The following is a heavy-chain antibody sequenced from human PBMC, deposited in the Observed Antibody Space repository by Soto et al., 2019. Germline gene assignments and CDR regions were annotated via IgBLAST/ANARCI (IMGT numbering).Heavy chain of an antibody. CDR1: GFTFSSYA. CDR3: AKDFYYDSSGYYYEGVDY. Sequence: PGGSLRLSCAAAGFTFSSYAMSWVRQPPGKGLEWVSAISASASSTDYADSMKGRFTISRDNSKNTLYLQMNSLRAEDTAVYYCAKDFYYDSSGYYYEGVDYWGQGTLVTVSS. CDR2: ISASASST. V-gene: IGHV3-23*01. D-gene: IGHD3-22*01. J-gene: IGHJ4*02.